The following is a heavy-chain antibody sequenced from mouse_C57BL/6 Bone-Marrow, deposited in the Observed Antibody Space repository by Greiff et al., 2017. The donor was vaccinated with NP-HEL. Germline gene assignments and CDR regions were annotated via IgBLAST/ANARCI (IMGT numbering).Heavy chain of an antibody. J-gene: IGHJ1*03. CDR1: GYTFTDYN. D-gene: IGHD1-1*01. Sequence: VQLQQSGPELVKPGASVKIPCKASGYTFTDYNMDWVKQSHGKSLEWIGDINPNNGGTIYNQKFKGKATLTVDKSSSTAYMELRSLTSEDTAVYYCARSGSSSHWYFDVWGTGTTVTVSS. CDR3: ARSGSSSHWYFDV. CDR2: INPNNGGT. V-gene: IGHV1-18*01.